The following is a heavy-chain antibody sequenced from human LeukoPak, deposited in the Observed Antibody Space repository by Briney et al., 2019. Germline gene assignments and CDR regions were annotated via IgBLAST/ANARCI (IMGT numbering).Heavy chain of an antibody. CDR3: AKTRSTSRQPNWFDP. CDR1: GGSISTNDYY. J-gene: IGHJ5*02. Sequence: ASETLSLTCTVSGGSISTNDYYWGWIRQPPEQRLEWIGSIYNGDTYYNPSLKSRVTISVDTSKNQFSLKVASVTAADTAVYYCAKTRSTSRQPNWFDPWGQGTLVTVSS. CDR2: IYNGDT. V-gene: IGHV4-39*07. D-gene: IGHD2-2*01.